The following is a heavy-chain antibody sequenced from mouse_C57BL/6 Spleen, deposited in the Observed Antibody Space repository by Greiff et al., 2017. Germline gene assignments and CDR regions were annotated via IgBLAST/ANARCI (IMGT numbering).Heavy chain of an antibody. J-gene: IGHJ4*01. Sequence: EVQLKESGPELVKPGASVKMSCKASGYTFTDYNMHWVKQSHGKSLEWIGYINPNNGGTSYNQKFKGKATLTVNKSSSTAYMELRSLTSEDSAVYYCASGYDAMDYWGQGTSVTVSS. V-gene: IGHV1-22*01. CDR3: ASGYDAMDY. CDR2: INPNNGGT. CDR1: GYTFTDYN.